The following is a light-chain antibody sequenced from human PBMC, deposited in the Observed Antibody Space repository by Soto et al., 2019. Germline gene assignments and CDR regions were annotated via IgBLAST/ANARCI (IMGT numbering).Light chain of an antibody. V-gene: IGLV2-14*03. J-gene: IGLJ1*01. CDR2: EVT. CDR3: GSYTSSNTLV. Sequence: QSVLTQPASMSGSPGQSITISCTGTSSDVGGYNYVSWYQQHPGKAPKLLIYEVTYRPSGVSNRFSGSKSGNTASLTISGLQAEDEADYFCGSYTSSNTLVFGTGTKLTVL. CDR1: SSDVGGYNY.